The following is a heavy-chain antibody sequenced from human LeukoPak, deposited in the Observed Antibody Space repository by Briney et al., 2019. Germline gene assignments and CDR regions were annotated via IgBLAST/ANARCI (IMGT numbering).Heavy chain of an antibody. J-gene: IGHJ4*02. D-gene: IGHD3-9*01. CDR3: ARDLDILAGYDY. CDR1: GGSISSSSYY. Sequence: PSETLSLTCTVSGGSISSSSYYWGWIRQPPGKGLEWIGSIYYSGSTYYNPSLKSRVTISVDTSKNQFSLKLSSVTAADTAVYYCARDLDILAGYDYWGQGTLVTVSS. CDR2: IYYSGST. V-gene: IGHV4-39*07.